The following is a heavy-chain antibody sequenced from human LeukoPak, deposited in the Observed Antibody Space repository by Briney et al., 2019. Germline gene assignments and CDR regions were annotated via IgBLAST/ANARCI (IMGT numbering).Heavy chain of an antibody. CDR1: GDSVSSNSAA. Sequence: SQTLSLTCAISGDSVSSNSAAWSWIRQSPSRGLEWLGSTYYRSKWYNDYAVSVKSRITINPDTSKNQFSLQLNSVTPEDTAVYYCARDALGAPAPYYYGMDVWGQGTTVTVSS. J-gene: IGHJ6*02. CDR3: ARDALGAPAPYYYGMDV. CDR2: TYYRSKWYN. V-gene: IGHV6-1*01. D-gene: IGHD1-26*01.